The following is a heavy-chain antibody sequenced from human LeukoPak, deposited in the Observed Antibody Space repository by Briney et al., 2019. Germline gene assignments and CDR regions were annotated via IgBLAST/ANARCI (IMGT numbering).Heavy chain of an antibody. Sequence: GESLKISCKGSGYSFTSYWIGWVRQMPGKGLEWMGIIYPGDSDTRYSPSFQGQVTISADKSISTAYLQWSSLKASDTAMYYCASLGMGALHYYYYYGMDVWGKGTTVTVSS. D-gene: IGHD4/OR15-4a*01. CDR2: IYPGDSDT. V-gene: IGHV5-51*01. CDR1: GYSFTSYW. CDR3: ASLGMGALHYYYYYGMDV. J-gene: IGHJ6*04.